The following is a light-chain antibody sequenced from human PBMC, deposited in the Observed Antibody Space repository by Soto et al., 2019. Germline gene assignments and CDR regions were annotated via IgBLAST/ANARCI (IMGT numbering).Light chain of an antibody. CDR1: QGISNY. Sequence: DIQMTQSPSSLSASVGDRVTITCGASQGISNYLAWYQQKPGKVPTLLIYAASTLQSGVPSRFSGSGSGKDFTLTITSLQPEDVATYYCQKYDSAPWTFGQGTKVEIK. CDR2: AAS. J-gene: IGKJ1*01. V-gene: IGKV1-27*01. CDR3: QKYDSAPWT.